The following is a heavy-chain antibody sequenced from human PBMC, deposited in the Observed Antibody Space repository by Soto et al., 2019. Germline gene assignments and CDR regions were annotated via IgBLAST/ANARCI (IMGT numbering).Heavy chain of an antibody. CDR2: MSGRCGST. J-gene: IGHJ4*02. CDR3: ASKPGSRRGLSNYYFDY. CDR1: GFTFSSYA. Sequence: EVQLLESGGGLVQPGGSLRLSCAASGFTFSSYAISWVRQAPGKGLEGVSAMSGRCGSTYYADSVKGRFTISRDSSKNTLYLKMNSLRAADTAVYYCASKPGSRRGLSNYYFDYWGQGTPVTVSS. V-gene: IGHV3-23*01.